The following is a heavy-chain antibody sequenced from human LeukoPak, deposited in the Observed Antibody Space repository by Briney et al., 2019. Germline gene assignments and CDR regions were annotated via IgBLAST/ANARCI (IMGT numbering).Heavy chain of an antibody. D-gene: IGHD3-9*01. CDR3: ARGRSKTMRYPSHYFDY. CDR2: IYYSGST. CDR1: GGSISSSSYY. Sequence: PSETLSLTCTVSGGSISSSSYYWGWIRQPPGKGLEWIGYIYYSGSTNYNPSLKSRVTISVDTSKNQFSLKLSSVTAADTAVYYCARGRSKTMRYPSHYFDYWGQGTLVTVSS. V-gene: IGHV4-61*05. J-gene: IGHJ4*02.